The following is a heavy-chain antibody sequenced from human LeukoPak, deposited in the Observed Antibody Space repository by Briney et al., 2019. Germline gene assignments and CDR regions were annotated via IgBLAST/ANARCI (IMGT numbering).Heavy chain of an antibody. D-gene: IGHD2-2*01. CDR3: ASGGDTCSDTGCFKNWFDP. J-gene: IGHJ5*02. Sequence: ASVKVSCRASGYTFSSHDINWVRQAPGQGLEWTGWMNPKSGNTGSAQRFQGRVTMTRDTSTGTAYMELTSLTSEDTAIYYCASGGDTCSDTGCFKNWFDPWGQGTLVTVSS. CDR2: MNPKSGNT. V-gene: IGHV1-8*01. CDR1: GYTFSSHD.